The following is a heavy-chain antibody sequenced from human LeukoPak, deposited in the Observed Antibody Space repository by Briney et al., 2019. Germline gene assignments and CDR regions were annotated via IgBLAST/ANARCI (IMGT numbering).Heavy chain of an antibody. Sequence: GGSLRLSCAASGFTFSSYAMSWVRQAPGKGLEWASAISGSGGSTYYADSVKGRFTISRDNSKNTLYLQMNSLRAEDTAVYYCAKSEWELLQIFDYWGQGTLVTVSS. J-gene: IGHJ4*02. CDR2: ISGSGGST. V-gene: IGHV3-23*01. D-gene: IGHD1-26*01. CDR1: GFTFSSYA. CDR3: AKSEWELLQIFDY.